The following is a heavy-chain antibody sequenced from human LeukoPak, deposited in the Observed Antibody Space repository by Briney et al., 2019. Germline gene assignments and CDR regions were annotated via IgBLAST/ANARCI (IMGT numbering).Heavy chain of an antibody. V-gene: IGHV1-46*01. CDR2: INPSGGST. D-gene: IGHD3-22*01. J-gene: IGHJ2*01. Sequence: ASVKVSCKASGYTFTGYYMNWVRQAPGQGLEWMGIINPSGGSTSYAQKFQGRVTMTRDTSTSTVYMELSSLRSEDTAVYYCAREFYDSSVAWYFDLWGRGTLVTVSS. CDR3: AREFYDSSVAWYFDL. CDR1: GYTFTGYY.